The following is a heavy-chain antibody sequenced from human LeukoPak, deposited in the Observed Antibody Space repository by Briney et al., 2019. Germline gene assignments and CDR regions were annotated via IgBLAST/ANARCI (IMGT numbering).Heavy chain of an antibody. CDR2: TYYRSKWYN. V-gene: IGHV6-1*01. CDR3: ASSRGDNFSDNWFDP. D-gene: IGHD3-10*01. J-gene: IGHJ5*02. Sequence: SXXXXSAXWNWIRQSPSRGLEWLGRTYYRSKWYNDYAVSVKSRITINPDTSKNQFSLQLNSVTPEDTAVYYCASSRGDNFSDNWFDPWGQGTLVTVSS. CDR1: SXXXXSAX.